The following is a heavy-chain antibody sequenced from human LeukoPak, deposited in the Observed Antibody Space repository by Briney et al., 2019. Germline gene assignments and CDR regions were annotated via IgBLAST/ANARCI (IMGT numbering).Heavy chain of an antibody. J-gene: IGHJ5*02. Sequence: GASVKVSCKASGYTFTSYDINWVRQATGQGLEWMGWMNPNSGNTGYAQKFQGRVTMTRNTSISTAYMELSSLRSEDTAVYYCARGYYDSSGYYLNNWFDPWGQGTLVTVSS. V-gene: IGHV1-8*01. D-gene: IGHD3-22*01. CDR2: MNPNSGNT. CDR1: GYTFTSYD. CDR3: ARGYYDSSGYYLNNWFDP.